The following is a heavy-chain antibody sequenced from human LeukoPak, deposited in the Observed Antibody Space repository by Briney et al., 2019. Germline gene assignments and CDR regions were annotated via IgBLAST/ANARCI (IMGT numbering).Heavy chain of an antibody. CDR1: AFTVSSNY. J-gene: IGHJ4*02. V-gene: IGHV3-53*01. CDR2: IFSDGGT. D-gene: IGHD3-22*01. CDR3: AAGIYGVRGYSLDY. Sequence: PGGSLRLSCAASAFTVSSNYMSWVRQAPGKGLDCVSIIFSDGGTSYSDSVKGRFTVSRDNSKNTLYLQMNNLRAEDTAVYYCAAGIYGVRGYSLDYWAREPWSPSPQ.